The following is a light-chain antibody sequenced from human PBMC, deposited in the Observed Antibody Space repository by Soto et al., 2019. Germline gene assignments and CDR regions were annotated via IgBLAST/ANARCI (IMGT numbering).Light chain of an antibody. CDR3: SSYTTSSTLV. J-gene: IGLJ1*01. V-gene: IGLV2-14*01. CDR2: DVS. Sequence: QSALTQPASVSGSPGQSITISCTGTSSDVGAYNYVSWYQQRPGKAPQLMIYDVSYRPSGISTRFSGSKSDNTASLTISGLQAEDEADYYCSSYTTSSTLVFGTGTKLTVL. CDR1: SSDVGAYNY.